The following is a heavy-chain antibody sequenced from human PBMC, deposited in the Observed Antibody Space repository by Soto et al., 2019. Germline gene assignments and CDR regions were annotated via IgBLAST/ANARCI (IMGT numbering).Heavy chain of an antibody. D-gene: IGHD1-26*01. CDR2: ISAYNGNR. Sequence: ASVKVSCKASGYTFSHYGIGWVRQAPGQGLEWMGWISAYNGNRHFAEGLRGRITMTTNTTTSTADMELRSLSSDDTAAYYCARGGQECSNSGCGYIYDGMDVWGQGTTVTAP. V-gene: IGHV1-18*01. CDR3: ARGGQECSNSGCGYIYDGMDV. CDR1: GYTFSHYG. J-gene: IGHJ6*02.